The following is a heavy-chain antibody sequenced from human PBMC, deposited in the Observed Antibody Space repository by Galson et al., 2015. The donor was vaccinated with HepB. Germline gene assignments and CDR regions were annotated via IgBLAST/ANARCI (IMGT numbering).Heavy chain of an antibody. Sequence: QSGAEVKRPGASVKVSCKASGYTFSSYSITWVRQAPGQGLEWMGWISPYSHDTNYAQKLQGRVTMTTDTSTSTAYMELRSLRSDDTAVCYCARGALIVVVDATPNNWFDPWGQGTLVTVSS. CDR3: ARGALIVVVDATPNNWFDP. D-gene: IGHD2-15*01. CDR1: GYTFSSYS. V-gene: IGHV1-18*01. J-gene: IGHJ5*02. CDR2: ISPYSHDT.